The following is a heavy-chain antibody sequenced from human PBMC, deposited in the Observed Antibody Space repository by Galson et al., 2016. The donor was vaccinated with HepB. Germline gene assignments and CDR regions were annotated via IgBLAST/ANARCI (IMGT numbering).Heavy chain of an antibody. J-gene: IGHJ4*02. CDR3: ARARVGSTDY. D-gene: IGHD1-26*01. Sequence: TLSLTCTVSGGSISSDGHYWSWIRQHPGKGLEGIGYIHYSGNTYYNPSVKSRVIISVDTSKNQFSLKLRSVTAADTAVYYCARARVGSTDYWGQGTLVTVSS. V-gene: IGHV4-31*03. CDR1: GGSISSDGHY. CDR2: IHYSGNT.